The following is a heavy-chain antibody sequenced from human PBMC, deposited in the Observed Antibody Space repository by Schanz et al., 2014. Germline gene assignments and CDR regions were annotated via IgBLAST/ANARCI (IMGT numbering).Heavy chain of an antibody. CDR3: ARGGFFDSTSFDS. CDR2: INPSSGTT. CDR1: GYTFTSYG. V-gene: IGHV1-46*03. J-gene: IGHJ4*02. Sequence: QGQLVQSGAEVKKPGASVKVSCKASGYTFTSYGITWVRQAPGQGLEWMGKINPSSGTTRIAQNFQGRLTVTRDTSTSTVNMELSSLRSEDTAVYYCARGGFFDSTSFDSWGQGTLVIVSS. D-gene: IGHD2-2*01.